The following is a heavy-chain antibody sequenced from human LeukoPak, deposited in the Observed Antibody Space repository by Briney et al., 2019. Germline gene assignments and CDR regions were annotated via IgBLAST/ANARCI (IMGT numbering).Heavy chain of an antibody. CDR2: ISAYNGNT. Sequence: AASVTVSCKASGYTFTSYGISWVRQAPGQGLEWMGWISAYNGNTNYAQKLQGRVTMTTDTSTSTAYMELRSLRSDDTAVYYCARAFWSGYYTGAFDIWGQGTMVTVSS. J-gene: IGHJ3*02. D-gene: IGHD3-3*01. CDR3: ARAFWSGYYTGAFDI. V-gene: IGHV1-18*01. CDR1: GYTFTSYG.